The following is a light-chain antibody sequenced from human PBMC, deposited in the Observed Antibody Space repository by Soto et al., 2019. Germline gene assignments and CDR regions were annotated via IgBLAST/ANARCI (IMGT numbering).Light chain of an antibody. CDR2: GAS. Sequence: EIVMTQSPATLSVSPGERATLSCRASQSVNSNLAWYQQKPGQAPRLLIYGASTRATGVPARFSGSGSGTDFTLTISRLEPEDFAVYYCQQYGSSPPTYTFGQGTKLEIK. V-gene: IGKV3-15*01. CDR1: QSVNSN. CDR3: QQYGSSPPTYT. J-gene: IGKJ2*01.